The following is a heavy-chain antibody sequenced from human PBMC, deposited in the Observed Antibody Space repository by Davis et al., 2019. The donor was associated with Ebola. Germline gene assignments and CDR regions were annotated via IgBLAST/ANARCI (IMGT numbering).Heavy chain of an antibody. D-gene: IGHD6-19*01. CDR1: GFTFSSYG. CDR3: AKDRSSGWYTYYYYYGMDV. Sequence: GESLKISCAASGFTFSSYGMHWVRQAPGKGLEWVAVIWYDGSNKYYADSVKGRFTISRDNSKNTLYLQMNSLRAEDTAVYYCAKDRSSGWYTYYYYYGMDVWGQGTTVTVSS. J-gene: IGHJ6*02. CDR2: IWYDGSNK. V-gene: IGHV3-30*02.